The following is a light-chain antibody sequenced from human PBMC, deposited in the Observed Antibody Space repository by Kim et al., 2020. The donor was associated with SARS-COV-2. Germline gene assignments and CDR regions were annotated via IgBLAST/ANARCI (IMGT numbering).Light chain of an antibody. Sequence: PGKTDRVTCGRKRFGSKSVHWYQQKPGQAPVLVIYYDSDRPSGIPERFSGSSSGNTATLTISRVEAGDEADYYCQVWDSSSDHRVFGGGTQLTVL. CDR3: QVWDSSSDHRV. V-gene: IGLV3-21*04. CDR2: YDS. J-gene: IGLJ3*02. CDR1: RFGSKS.